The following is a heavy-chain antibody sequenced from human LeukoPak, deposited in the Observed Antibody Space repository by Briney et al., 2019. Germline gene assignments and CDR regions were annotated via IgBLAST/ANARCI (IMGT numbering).Heavy chain of an antibody. CDR1: GGSISNYY. J-gene: IGHJ4*02. Sequence: SETLSLTCTVSGGSISNYYWSWIRQPPGKGLEWIGYIYYSGSTNYNPSLKSRVTISVDTSKNQFSLQLNSVTAADTAVYYCAGYCGGGSCADSWGQGTLVTVSS. V-gene: IGHV4-59*08. CDR2: IYYSGST. D-gene: IGHD2-15*01. CDR3: AGYCGGGSCADS.